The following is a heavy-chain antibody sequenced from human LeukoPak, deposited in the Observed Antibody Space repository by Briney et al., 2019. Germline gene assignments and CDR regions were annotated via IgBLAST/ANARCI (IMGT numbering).Heavy chain of an antibody. CDR2: ISTSNGNT. CDR3: ARANNWNYALGY. J-gene: IGHJ4*02. V-gene: IGHV1-18*01. CDR1: GDTFIRYG. Sequence: GASVKVSCKASGDTFIRYGISWVRQAPGQGLEWMGWISTSNGNTNYGQKFQGRVTMTTDTSTGTAYMELRSLRSDDTAMYYCARANNWNYALGYWGQGTLVTVSS. D-gene: IGHD1-7*01.